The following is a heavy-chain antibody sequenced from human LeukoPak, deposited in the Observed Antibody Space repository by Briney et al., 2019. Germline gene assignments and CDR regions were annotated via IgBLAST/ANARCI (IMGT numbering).Heavy chain of an antibody. CDR1: GFTFSSYW. Sequence: GGSLRLSWAASGFTFSSYWMSWVRQAPGKGLEWVANIKQDGSEMYYVDSVKGRFTISRDNAKNSLYLQMNSLRAEDTAVYYCARGYSNSWYARYFDYWGQGTLVTVSS. CDR3: ARGYSNSWYARYFDY. D-gene: IGHD6-13*01. CDR2: IKQDGSEM. J-gene: IGHJ4*02. V-gene: IGHV3-7*01.